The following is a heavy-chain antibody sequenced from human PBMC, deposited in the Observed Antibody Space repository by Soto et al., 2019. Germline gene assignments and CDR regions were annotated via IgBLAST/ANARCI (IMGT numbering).Heavy chain of an antibody. J-gene: IGHJ4*02. CDR1: GFTFSSYS. D-gene: IGHD3-10*01. CDR2: ISGSSSYI. Sequence: GGSLRLSCAASGFTFSSYSMNWVRQAPGKGLEWVSSISGSSSYIYYADSLKGRFTISRDNAKNSLYLQMNSLRAEDTAVYYCARNFGEVDYWGQGTLVTVSS. CDR3: ARNFGEVDY. V-gene: IGHV3-21*01.